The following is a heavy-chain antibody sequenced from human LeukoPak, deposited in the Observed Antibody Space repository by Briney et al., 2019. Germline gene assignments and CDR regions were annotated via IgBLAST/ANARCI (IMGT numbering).Heavy chain of an antibody. CDR1: GGSISSSSYY. V-gene: IGHV4-39*01. Sequence: PSETLSLTCTVSGGSISSSSYYWGWIRQPPGKGLEWIGSIYYSGSTYYNPSLKSRVTISVDTSKNQFSLKLSSVTAADTAVYYCARQSDYVWGSYRPTTYYFDYWGQGTLVTVSS. D-gene: IGHD3-16*02. J-gene: IGHJ4*02. CDR2: IYYSGST. CDR3: ARQSDYVWGSYRPTTYYFDY.